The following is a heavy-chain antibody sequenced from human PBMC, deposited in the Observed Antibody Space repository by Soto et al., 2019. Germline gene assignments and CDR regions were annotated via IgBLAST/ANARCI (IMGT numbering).Heavy chain of an antibody. J-gene: IGHJ4*02. V-gene: IGHV3-9*01. CDR1: GFRFDEYA. D-gene: IGHD6-19*01. CDR3: VRALAGTTIDY. Sequence: EVQLVESGGGLVQPGRSLRLSCAASGFRFDEYALHWVRHAPGKGLEWVSGIIWNSATIGYADSVRGRFTISRDNAKNSLYLQMSSLRADDTALYSWVRALAGTTIDYWGQGTLVTVSS. CDR2: IIWNSATI.